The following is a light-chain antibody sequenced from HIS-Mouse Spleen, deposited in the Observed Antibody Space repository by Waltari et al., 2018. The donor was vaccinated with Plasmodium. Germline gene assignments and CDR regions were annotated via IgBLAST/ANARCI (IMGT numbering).Light chain of an antibody. V-gene: IGLV3-25*03. CDR1: ALPKQY. J-gene: IGLJ2*01. CDR2: KDS. Sequence: SYELTQPPSVSVSPGQTARTTCSGDALPKQYANWSQQKPGQAPVLVIYKDSERPSGIPERFSGSSSGTTVTLTISGVQAEDEADYYCQSADSSGTYVVFGGGTKLTVL. CDR3: QSADSSGTYVV.